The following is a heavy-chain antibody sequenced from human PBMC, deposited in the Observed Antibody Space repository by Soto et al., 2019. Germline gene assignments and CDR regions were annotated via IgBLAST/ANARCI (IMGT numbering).Heavy chain of an antibody. V-gene: IGHV1-3*01. CDR2: INAGNGNT. CDR3: ARGPTSGYYFLSFFDY. D-gene: IGHD1-26*01. CDR1: GYTFTNFA. Sequence: QVQLVQSGAEVKKPGASVKVSCKASGYTFTNFAMHWVRQAPGQRLEWMGWINAGNGNTKYSQKFQGRVSITRDTSANPAYMELSRRTSEDTAMYYCARGPTSGYYFLSFFDYWGQGSLVTVSS. J-gene: IGHJ4*02.